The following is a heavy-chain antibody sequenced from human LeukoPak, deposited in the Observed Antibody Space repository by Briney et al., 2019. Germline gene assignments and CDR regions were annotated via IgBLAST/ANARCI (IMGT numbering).Heavy chain of an antibody. CDR3: ARGQEWFPTRFPVWFDP. Sequence: PSETLSLTCTVSGGSIGSGSYYWSWIRQPAGKGLEWIGRIYTSGSTNYNPSLKSRVTISVDTSKNQFSLKLSSVTAADTAVYYCARGQEWFPTRFPVWFDPWGQGTLVTVSS. J-gene: IGHJ5*02. D-gene: IGHD3-3*01. CDR1: GGSIGSGSYY. CDR2: IYTSGST. V-gene: IGHV4-61*02.